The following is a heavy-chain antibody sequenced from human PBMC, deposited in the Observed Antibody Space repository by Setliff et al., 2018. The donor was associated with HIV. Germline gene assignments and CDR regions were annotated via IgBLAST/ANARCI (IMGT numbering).Heavy chain of an antibody. CDR2: IEHDGSKK. D-gene: IGHD6-19*01. CDR3: AKDFGYSSGWYLVSGTFDI. V-gene: IGHV3-30*02. CDR1: GFTFSTYG. Sequence: PGGSLRLSCAVSGFTFSTYGMHWVRQAPGKGLEWVTFIEHDGSKKFYADSVKGRFTISRDNSRNTLYLQMNSLRPEDTAVYYCAKDFGYSSGWYLVSGTFDIWGQGTMVTVSS. J-gene: IGHJ3*02.